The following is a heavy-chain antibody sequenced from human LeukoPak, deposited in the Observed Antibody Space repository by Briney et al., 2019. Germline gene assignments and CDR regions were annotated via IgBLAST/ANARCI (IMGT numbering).Heavy chain of an antibody. CDR3: ARAYCSTTTCPRGYYHYSVDV. D-gene: IGHD2-2*01. CDR2: INPSGGST. J-gene: IGHJ6*03. CDR1: GYTFTSYY. V-gene: IGHV1-46*01. Sequence: ASVKVSCKASGYTFTSYYMHWVRQAPGQGLEWMGLINPSGGSTSYAQKFQGRVTMTRDTSTSTVYMELSSLRSEDTAVYYCARAYCSTTTCPRGYYHYSVDVWGKGTTVTVSS.